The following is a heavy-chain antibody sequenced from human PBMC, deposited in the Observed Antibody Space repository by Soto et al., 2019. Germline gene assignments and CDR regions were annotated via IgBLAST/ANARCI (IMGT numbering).Heavy chain of an antibody. V-gene: IGHV3-21*01. CDR2: ISSSSYI. J-gene: IGHJ4*02. CDR1: GFTFSSYS. Sequence: GSLRLSCAASGFTFSSYSMNWVRQAPGKGLEWVSSISSSSYIYYADSVKGRFTISRDNAKNSLYLQMNSLRAEDTAVYYCAKPSSWYEIPDYWGQGTLVTVS. CDR3: AKPSSWYEIPDY. D-gene: IGHD6-13*01.